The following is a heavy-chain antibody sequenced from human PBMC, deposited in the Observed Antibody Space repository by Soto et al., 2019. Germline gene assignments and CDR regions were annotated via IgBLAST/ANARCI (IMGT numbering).Heavy chain of an antibody. J-gene: IGHJ3*02. CDR3: TRNAFYYNSSGYHDGFDI. V-gene: IGHV1-2*02. CDR1: GYTFSDYY. Sequence: ASVKVSCKASGYTFSDYYVHWVRQAPGQGLEWMGWISPKSGGTNYAQKFQGRVTMTRDTSIFTAYMELSRLRSDDTAVYYCTRNAFYYNSSGYHDGFDIWGQGTLVTVS. D-gene: IGHD3-22*01. CDR2: ISPKSGGT.